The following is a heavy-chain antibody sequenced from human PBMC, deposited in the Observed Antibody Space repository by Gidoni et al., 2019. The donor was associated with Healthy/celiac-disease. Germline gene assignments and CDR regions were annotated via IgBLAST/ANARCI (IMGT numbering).Heavy chain of an antibody. Sequence: QVQLVQSGAEVKKPGASVTVSCKASGYTFTSYGISWVRQAPGQGLEWMGWISAYNGNTNYAQKLQGRVTMTTDTSTSTAYMELRSLRSDDTAVYYCARDKGKYYYDSSDAFDIWGQGTMVTVSS. CDR1: GYTFTSYG. CDR3: ARDKGKYYYDSSDAFDI. CDR2: ISAYNGNT. D-gene: IGHD3-22*01. V-gene: IGHV1-18*01. J-gene: IGHJ3*02.